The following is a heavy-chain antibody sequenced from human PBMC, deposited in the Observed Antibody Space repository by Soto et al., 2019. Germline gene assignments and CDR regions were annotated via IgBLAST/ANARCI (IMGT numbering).Heavy chain of an antibody. CDR2: INPSGGST. Sequence: EASVKVSCKASGYTFTSYYMHWVRQAPGQGLEWMGIINPSGGSTSYAQKFQGGVTMTRDTSTSTVYMELSSLRSEDTAVYYCARAGGDSWSPADAFDIWGQGTMVTVSS. V-gene: IGHV1-46*01. J-gene: IGHJ3*02. D-gene: IGHD3-3*01. CDR1: GYTFTSYY. CDR3: ARAGGDSWSPADAFDI.